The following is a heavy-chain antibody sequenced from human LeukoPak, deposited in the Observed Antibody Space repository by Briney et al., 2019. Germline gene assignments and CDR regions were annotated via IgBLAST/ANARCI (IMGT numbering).Heavy chain of an antibody. J-gene: IGHJ4*02. CDR3: ARERDYYDSSGYYNY. V-gene: IGHV3-30-3*01. CDR2: ISYDGSNK. Sequence: PGRSLRLSCAASGFTFSSYVMYWVRQAPGKGLEWVAVISYDGSNKYYTDSVKGRFTISRDNSKNTLYLQMNSLRDEDTAVYYCARERDYYDSSGYYNYWGQGTLVIVSS. CDR1: GFTFSSYV. D-gene: IGHD3-22*01.